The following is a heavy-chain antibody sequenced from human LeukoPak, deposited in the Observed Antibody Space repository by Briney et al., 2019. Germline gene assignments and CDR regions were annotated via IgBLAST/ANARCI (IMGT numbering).Heavy chain of an antibody. Sequence: GGSLRLSCAASGFTFDDYAMHWVRQAPGKGLEWVSLISGDGSRTYYADSVKGRFTVSRDNSKNTLYLQMNSLRAEDTAVYYCASPRKEQWLVLDAFDIWGQGTMVTVSS. CDR3: ASPRKEQWLVLDAFDI. V-gene: IGHV3-43*02. CDR2: ISGDGSRT. CDR1: GFTFDDYA. D-gene: IGHD6-19*01. J-gene: IGHJ3*02.